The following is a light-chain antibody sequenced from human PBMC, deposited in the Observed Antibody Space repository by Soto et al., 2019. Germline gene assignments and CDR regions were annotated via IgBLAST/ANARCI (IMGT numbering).Light chain of an antibody. CDR1: ESNSSW. V-gene: IGKV1-5*03. CDR2: KAS. J-gene: IGKJ1*01. Sequence: DIQVTQSPSTLSASVGDRVTIACRANESNSSWLAWYQQKPGKAPKLLIYKASSLESGVPSRFSGSGSGTEFTLTISSLQPDDFATYYCQQYNSYSTFGQGTKVDIK. CDR3: QQYNSYST.